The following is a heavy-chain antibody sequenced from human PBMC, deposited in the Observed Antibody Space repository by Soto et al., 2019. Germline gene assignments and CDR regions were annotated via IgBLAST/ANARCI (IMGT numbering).Heavy chain of an antibody. V-gene: IGHV1-18*01. J-gene: IGHJ4*02. D-gene: IGHD3-10*01. Sequence: QVHLVQSGAEVKKPGASVKVSCKASGYTFTSYGITWVRQAPGQGLEWMGWISAHNGNTDYAQKLQGRVIVTRDTSTSTAYMELMGLRSDATAVYYCARGRYGAYWGQGALVTVSS. CDR1: GYTFTSYG. CDR2: ISAHNGNT. CDR3: ARGRYGAY.